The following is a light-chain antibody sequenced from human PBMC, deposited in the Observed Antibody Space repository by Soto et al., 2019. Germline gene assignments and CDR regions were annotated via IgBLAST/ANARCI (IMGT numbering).Light chain of an antibody. CDR2: GAS. V-gene: IGKV3-20*01. CDR1: QSINNRY. J-gene: IGKJ3*01. Sequence: EIVLTQSPGTLSLSLGERATLFCRASQSINNRYLAWYQQKPGQAPRLLIYGASSRATGIPDRFIGSGSGTDFTLTISRLEPEDFAVYYCQQFGSSPGFTFGPGTKVDIK. CDR3: QQFGSSPGFT.